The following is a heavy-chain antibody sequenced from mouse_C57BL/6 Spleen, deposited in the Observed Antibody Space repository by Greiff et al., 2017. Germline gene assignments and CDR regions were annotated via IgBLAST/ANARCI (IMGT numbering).Heavy chain of an antibody. D-gene: IGHD2-2*01. CDR2: ISSGGDYI. Sequence: EVQLVESGEGLVKPGGSLKLSCAASGFTFSSYAMSWVRQTPEKRLEWVAYISSGGDYIYYADTVKGRFTISSDNSRKNLYLQMSSLKSEDTAMYYFTIIYYGYDGYAMDYWGQGTSVTVSS. V-gene: IGHV5-9-1*02. J-gene: IGHJ4*01. CDR1: GFTFSSYA. CDR3: TIIYYGYDGYAMDY.